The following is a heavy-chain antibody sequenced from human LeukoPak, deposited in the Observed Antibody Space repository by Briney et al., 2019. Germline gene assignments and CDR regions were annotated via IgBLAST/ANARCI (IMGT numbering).Heavy chain of an antibody. J-gene: IGHJ4*02. D-gene: IGHD3-3*01. V-gene: IGHV1-69-2*01. CDR2: VDPEDGET. CDR3: ATLTDGDFDFWSGYYDLNY. CDR1: GYTFTYYY. Sequence: ASVKVSCKVSGYTFTYYYMHWVQQAPGKGLEWMGLVDPEDGETIYAEKFQGRVTITADTSTDTAYMELSSLRSEDTAVYYCATLTDGDFDFWSGYYDLNYWGQGTLVTVSS.